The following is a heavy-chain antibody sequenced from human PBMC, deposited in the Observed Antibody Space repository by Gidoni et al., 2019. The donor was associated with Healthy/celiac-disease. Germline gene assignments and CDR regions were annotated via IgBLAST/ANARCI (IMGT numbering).Heavy chain of an antibody. J-gene: IGHJ4*02. CDR3: ARGYSSSWYTGLSY. V-gene: IGHV3-66*01. CDR2: IYSGGST. D-gene: IGHD6-13*01. CDR1: GFTVSSNY. Sequence: EVQLVASGGGLVQPGGSLRLSCAASGFTVSSNYMSWVRQAPGKGLEWVSVIYSGGSTYYADSVKGRFTISRDNAKNTLYLQMNSLRAEDTAVYYCARGYSSSWYTGLSYWGQGTLVTVSS.